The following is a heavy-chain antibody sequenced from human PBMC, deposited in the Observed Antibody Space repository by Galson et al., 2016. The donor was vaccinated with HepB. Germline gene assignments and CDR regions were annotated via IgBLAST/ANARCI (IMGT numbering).Heavy chain of an antibody. CDR3: AKANIIMVTLGVFLDT. V-gene: IGHV3-23*01. Sequence: SLRLSCAASGFSFSSYGMNWVRQAPGKGLEWVSGVSGHAGSTYYADSVKGRFAISRDNFKNTLYLQMNSLRADDTAVYYCAKANIIMVTLGVFLDTWGQGTLVTASS. D-gene: IGHD2-15*01. CDR1: GFSFSSYG. CDR2: VSGHAGST. J-gene: IGHJ1*01.